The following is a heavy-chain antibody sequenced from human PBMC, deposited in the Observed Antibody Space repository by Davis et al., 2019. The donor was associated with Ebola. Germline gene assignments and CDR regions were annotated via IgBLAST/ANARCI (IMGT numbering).Heavy chain of an antibody. J-gene: IGHJ4*02. CDR3: VKDLARAATNFDF. Sequence: GESLKISCAASGFTFRSYFMHWVRQAPGKGLEYVSAISSVGGSTYYADSVKGRFTISRDNSKNTLYLQMSSLRAEDTAVYFCVKDLARAATNFDFWGQGTLVTVSS. V-gene: IGHV3-64D*06. CDR1: GFTFRSYF. CDR2: ISSVGGST. D-gene: IGHD6-13*01.